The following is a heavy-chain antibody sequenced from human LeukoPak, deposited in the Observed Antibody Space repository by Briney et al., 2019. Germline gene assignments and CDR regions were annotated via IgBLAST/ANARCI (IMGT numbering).Heavy chain of an antibody. CDR3: ARSSGYFDY. CDR1: GDSVSSKSAA. Sequence: SQTLSLTCAISGDSVSSKSAAWNWTRQSPSRGLEWLARTYYRSRWYNEYAVSVNSRITINPATSKNQSSLQLNSVTPEDTAVYYCARSSGYFDYWGQGTLLCVSS. J-gene: IGHJ4*02. V-gene: IGHV6-1*01. CDR2: TYYRSRWYN. D-gene: IGHD1-26*01.